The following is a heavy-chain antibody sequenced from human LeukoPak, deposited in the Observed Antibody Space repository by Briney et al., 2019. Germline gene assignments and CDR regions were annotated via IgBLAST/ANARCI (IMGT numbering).Heavy chain of an antibody. D-gene: IGHD2-21*01. CDR2: IKPDGSEK. CDR1: GFTLSSYW. V-gene: IGHV3-7*01. J-gene: IGHJ3*02. CDR3: ARSGGNIHDWALDI. Sequence: PGGSLRLSCAASGFTLSSYWMTWVRQAPGKGLEWVANIKPDGSEKFYLDSLKGRLTISRDNGKNSVYLQMNSLRAEDTAVYYCARSGGNIHDWALDIWGQGTMVTVSS.